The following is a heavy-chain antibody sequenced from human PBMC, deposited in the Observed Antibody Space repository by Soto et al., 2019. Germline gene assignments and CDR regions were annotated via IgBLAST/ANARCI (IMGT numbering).Heavy chain of an antibody. CDR2: IYYSGST. D-gene: IGHD3-10*01. CDR1: GGSISSGGYY. Sequence: SETLSLTCTVSGGSISSGGYYWSWIRQHPGKGLEWIGYIYYSGSTYYNPSLKSRVTISVDTSKNQFSLKLSSVTAADTAVYYCARFLSSGEAMVRGVISHDAFDIWGQGTMVTVSS. CDR3: ARFLSSGEAMVRGVISHDAFDI. J-gene: IGHJ3*02. V-gene: IGHV4-31*03.